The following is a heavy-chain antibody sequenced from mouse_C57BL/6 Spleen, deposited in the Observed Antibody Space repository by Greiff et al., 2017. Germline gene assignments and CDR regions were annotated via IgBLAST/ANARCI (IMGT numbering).Heavy chain of an antibody. CDR1: GYTFTSYW. V-gene: IGHV1-64*01. CDR2: IHPYSGST. CDR3: SRLYSGFDD. J-gene: IGHJ2*01. Sequence: VQLQQPGAELVKPGASVKLSCKASGYTFTSYWMHWVKQRPGQGLEWIGMIHPYSGSTNYNEKFKSKATLTVDKSSSTAYMQLSSLTSEDSAVYYCSRLYSGFDDWGQGTTLTVSS.